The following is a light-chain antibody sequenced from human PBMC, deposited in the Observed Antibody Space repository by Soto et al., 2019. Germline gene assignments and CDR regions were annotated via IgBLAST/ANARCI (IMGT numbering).Light chain of an antibody. CDR3: QQSYSIPLT. J-gene: IGKJ3*01. CDR1: QSISSY. V-gene: IGKV1-39*01. Sequence: DIQMTQSPSSLSASVGDRVTITCRASQSISSYLNWYQQKPGKAPKLLIYAASNLQSGVPSSFSGSGSGTDFTLTISSLQPDHFATYYCQQSYSIPLTFGPGTKVDIK. CDR2: AAS.